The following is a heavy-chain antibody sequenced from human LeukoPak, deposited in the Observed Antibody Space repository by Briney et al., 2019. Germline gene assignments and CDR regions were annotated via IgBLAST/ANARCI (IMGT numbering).Heavy chain of an antibody. V-gene: IGHV3-23*01. D-gene: IGHD6-13*01. Sequence: GGSLRLSCAASGFTFSSYAMSWVRQAPGKGLEWVSAISGSGGSTYYADSVKGRFTISRDNSKNTLYLQMNSLRAEDTAVYYCARPILSGSAAADPSFDYWGQGTLVTVSS. CDR2: ISGSGGST. CDR3: ARPILSGSAAADPSFDY. J-gene: IGHJ4*02. CDR1: GFTFSSYA.